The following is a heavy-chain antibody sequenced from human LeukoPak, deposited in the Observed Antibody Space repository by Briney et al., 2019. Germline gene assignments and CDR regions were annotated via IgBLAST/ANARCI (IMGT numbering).Heavy chain of an antibody. CDR2: INTDNGNT. CDR3: APLIGAYFDY. J-gene: IGHJ4*02. D-gene: IGHD3-22*01. Sequence: GASVKVPCKTSGYTFTNHPMHWMRQAPGQRLEWMGWINTDNGNTKYSQKFQGRVAFTRDTSASTAYMELNSLTSEDTSVYYCAPLIGAYFDYWGQGTLVIVSS. CDR1: GYTFTNHP. V-gene: IGHV1-3*04.